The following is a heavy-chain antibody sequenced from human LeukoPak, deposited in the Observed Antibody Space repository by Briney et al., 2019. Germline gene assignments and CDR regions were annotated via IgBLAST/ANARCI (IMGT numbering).Heavy chain of an antibody. CDR1: GGTFSSYA. Sequence: SVKVSCKASGGTFSSYAISWVRQAPGQGLEWMGGIIPIFGTANYAQKFQGRVTITADESTSTAYMELSSLRSEDTAVYYCAREYYGDPRLESFDIWGQGTMVTVSS. J-gene: IGHJ3*02. D-gene: IGHD4-17*01. V-gene: IGHV1-69*13. CDR3: AREYYGDPRLESFDI. CDR2: IIPIFGTA.